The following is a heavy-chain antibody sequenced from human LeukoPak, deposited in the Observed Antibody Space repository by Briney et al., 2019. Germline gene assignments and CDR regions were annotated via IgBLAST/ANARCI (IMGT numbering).Heavy chain of an antibody. Sequence: SETLSLTCTVSGGSISSTSYYWGWIRQPPGKGLEWIGTIYYSGSTYYNPSLKSRVTISLDTSNNQFSLKLSSVTAADTAVYYCARAGGGYDQGYFDYWGQGTLVTVSS. CDR1: GGSISSTSYY. CDR3: ARAGGGYDQGYFDY. V-gene: IGHV4-39*07. CDR2: IYYSGST. D-gene: IGHD5-12*01. J-gene: IGHJ4*02.